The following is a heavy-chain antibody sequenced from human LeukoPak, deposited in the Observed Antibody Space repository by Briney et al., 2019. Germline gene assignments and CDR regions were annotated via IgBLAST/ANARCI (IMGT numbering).Heavy chain of an antibody. CDR1: GGSISIYY. CDR3: ASLRTTVTSAAFDI. D-gene: IGHD4-17*01. Sequence: SETLSLTCTVPGGSISIYYWCWLRPPPGKGLEWIGYISYSGSTNYNPSLKSRVTISVDTSKNQFSLKLTSVTAADTAVYYCASLRTTVTSAAFDIWGQGTVVTVSS. CDR2: ISYSGST. J-gene: IGHJ3*02. V-gene: IGHV4-59*08.